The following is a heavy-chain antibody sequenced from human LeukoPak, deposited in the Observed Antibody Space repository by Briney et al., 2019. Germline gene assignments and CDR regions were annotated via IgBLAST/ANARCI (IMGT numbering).Heavy chain of an antibody. CDR1: RFTFSSYE. Sequence: GGSVRLSCAASRFTFSSYEMNWVRQAPGKGLEWVSYISSSGSTIYYADSVKGRFTISRDNAKNPLYLQMNSLRAEDTAVYYCAARGDIVLMVYAERWGQGTLVTVSS. J-gene: IGHJ4*02. CDR2: ISSSGSTI. D-gene: IGHD2-8*01. CDR3: AARGDIVLMVYAER. V-gene: IGHV3-48*03.